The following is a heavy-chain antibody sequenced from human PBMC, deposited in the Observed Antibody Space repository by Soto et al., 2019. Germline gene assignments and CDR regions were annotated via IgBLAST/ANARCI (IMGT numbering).Heavy chain of an antibody. Sequence: EVQLVESGGGLVQPGGSLRLSRAASGLTVSTNPMGWVRQAPWKGLEWVSVIYTGGGTHYADSVKGRFTISRDNSKNTVNLQMNSLRPEDKAVYYCARDGSGHWGQGTLVTVSS. CDR1: GLTVSTNP. CDR3: ARDGSGH. CDR2: IYTGGGT. J-gene: IGHJ4*02. V-gene: IGHV3-66*01.